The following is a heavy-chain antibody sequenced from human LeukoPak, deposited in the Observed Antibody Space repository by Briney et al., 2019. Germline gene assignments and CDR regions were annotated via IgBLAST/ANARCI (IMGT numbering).Heavy chain of an antibody. CDR2: IYYSGST. J-gene: IGHJ4*02. D-gene: IGHD3-22*01. CDR3: ARQSSGYYYGSGPFDY. Sequence: PSETLSLTRTVSGGSISSYYWSWIRQPPGKGLEWIGYIYYSGSTNYNPSLKSRVTISVDTSKNQFSLKLSSVTAADTAVYYCARQSSGYYYGSGPFDYWGQGTLVTVSS. CDR1: GGSISSYY. V-gene: IGHV4-59*08.